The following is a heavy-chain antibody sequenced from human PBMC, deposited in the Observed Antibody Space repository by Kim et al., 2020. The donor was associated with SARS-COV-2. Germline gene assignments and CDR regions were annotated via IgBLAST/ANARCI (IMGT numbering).Heavy chain of an antibody. CDR3: AREGSWLDY. V-gene: IGHV4-31*02. D-gene: IGHD6-13*01. J-gene: IGHJ4*02. Sequence: STSYHPSLKSRVTISVDTSKNQFSLKLSSVTAADTAVYYCAREGSWLDYWGQGTLVTVSS. CDR2: ST.